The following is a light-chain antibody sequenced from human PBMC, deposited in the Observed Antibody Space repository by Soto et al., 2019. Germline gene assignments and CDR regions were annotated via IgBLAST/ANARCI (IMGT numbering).Light chain of an antibody. CDR3: QQCDTSPIT. J-gene: IGKJ4*01. Sequence: EIVLTQSPGTLSLSPGERATLSCRASQSVSSSYLAWYQQKPGQAPRLLIYAASSRATGIPDRFSGSGSGTDLTLTISRLEPEDFAVYYCQQCDTSPITFGGGTKAEIK. CDR2: AAS. V-gene: IGKV3-20*01. CDR1: QSVSSSY.